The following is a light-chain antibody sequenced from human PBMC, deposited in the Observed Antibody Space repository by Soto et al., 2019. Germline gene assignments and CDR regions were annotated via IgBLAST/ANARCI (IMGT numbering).Light chain of an antibody. Sequence: EIVLTQSPGTLSLSPGERATLSCRASQSVSSSFLAWYQQKPGQAPRPLIYGASSRATGIPERFSGSGSGTAFTLTISRLEPEDVAVYYCQQYDSSPLTFGGGTKVEIK. J-gene: IGKJ4*01. CDR1: QSVSSSF. CDR2: GAS. V-gene: IGKV3-20*01. CDR3: QQYDSSPLT.